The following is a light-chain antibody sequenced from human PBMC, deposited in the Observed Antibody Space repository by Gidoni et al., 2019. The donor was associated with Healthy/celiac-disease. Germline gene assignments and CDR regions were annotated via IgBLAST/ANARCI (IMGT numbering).Light chain of an antibody. CDR2: GNS. J-gene: IGLJ1*01. Sequence: QSVLTKQPSVYRPPAPSVSISCTGSSSNIGAGYDVHWYQQLPGTAPKLLIYGNSNRPSGVPDRFSGSKSGTSASLAITGLQAEDEADYYCQSYDSSLSGSVFGTGTKVTVL. V-gene: IGLV1-40*01. CDR3: QSYDSSLSGSV. CDR1: SSNIGAGYD.